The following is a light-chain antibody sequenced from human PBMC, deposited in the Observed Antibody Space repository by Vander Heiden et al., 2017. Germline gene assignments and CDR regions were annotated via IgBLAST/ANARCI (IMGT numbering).Light chain of an antibody. V-gene: IGKV3-15*01. CDR1: QSVGSN. J-gene: IGKJ4*01. CDR3: QQSNSWPLT. CDR2: DAS. Sequence: DKVMTQSPATLSVSPGERATLSCRASQSVGSNLAWYQQTPGQAPRLLIYDASTRATGIPYRFSGSGSGTEFTLTISNLQSEDFALYYCQQSNSWPLTFGGGTKVEIK.